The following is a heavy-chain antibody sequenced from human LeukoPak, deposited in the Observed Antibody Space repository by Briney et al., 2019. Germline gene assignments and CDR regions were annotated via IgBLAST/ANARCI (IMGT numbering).Heavy chain of an antibody. V-gene: IGHV3-21*01. CDR3: ARGLRYFDDLRLDY. J-gene: IGHJ4*02. CDR1: GFTFSSYS. Sequence: KTGGSLRLSCAASGFTFSSYSMNWVRQAPGKGLEWVSSISSSSSYIYYADSVKGRFTISRDNAKNSLYLQMNSLRAEDTAAYYCARGLRYFDDLRLDYWGQGTLVTVSS. D-gene: IGHD3-9*01. CDR2: ISSSSSYI.